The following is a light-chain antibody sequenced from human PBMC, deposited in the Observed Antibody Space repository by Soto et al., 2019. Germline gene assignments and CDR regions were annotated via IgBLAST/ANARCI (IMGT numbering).Light chain of an antibody. CDR3: QSYDSSLSVYVV. Sequence: QSVLTQPPSVSGAPGQRVTISCTGSSSNIGAGYDVHWYQQLPGTAPKLLIYGHSNRPSGVPDRFSGSKSGTSASLAITGLQAADEADYYCQSYDSSLSVYVVFGGGTKLTVL. J-gene: IGLJ2*01. V-gene: IGLV1-40*01. CDR2: GHS. CDR1: SSNIGAGYD.